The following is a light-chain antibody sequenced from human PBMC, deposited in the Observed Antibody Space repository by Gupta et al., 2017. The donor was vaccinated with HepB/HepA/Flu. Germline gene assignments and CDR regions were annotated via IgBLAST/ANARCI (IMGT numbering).Light chain of an antibody. CDR3: RDEDSCVWM. Sequence: DIQMTQSPSTLSASVGHRVTITCRTRQTISGWLTWYQQKPGKAPKLLVYKASSIESGVPSRFSGRESGTEFTLTISGRQPDDFATCYCRDEDSCVWMFGQGTKVQSK. J-gene: IGKJ1*01. CDR1: QTISGW. CDR2: KAS. V-gene: IGKV1-5*03.